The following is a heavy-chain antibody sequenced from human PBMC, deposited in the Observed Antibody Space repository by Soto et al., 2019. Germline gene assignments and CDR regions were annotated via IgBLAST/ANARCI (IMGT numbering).Heavy chain of an antibody. Sequence: QVQLQESGPGLVKPSGTLSLTCAVSGGSISSSNWWSWVRQPPGKGLEWIGEIYHSGSTNYNPSLKSRATISVDKSKNQFSLKLSSVTAADTAVYYCASGPHVLRFLEWLPPIDYWGQGTLVTVSS. V-gene: IGHV4-4*02. J-gene: IGHJ4*02. D-gene: IGHD3-3*01. CDR2: IYHSGST. CDR1: GGSISSSNW. CDR3: ASGPHVLRFLEWLPPIDY.